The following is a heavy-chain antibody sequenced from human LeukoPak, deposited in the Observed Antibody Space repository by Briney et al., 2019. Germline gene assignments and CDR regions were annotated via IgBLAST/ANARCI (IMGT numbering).Heavy chain of an antibody. CDR2: ISSSSSYT. Sequence: GGSLRLSCAASGFTFSDYYMSWIRQAPGKGLEWVSYISSSSSYTNYADSVKGRFTISRDNAKRSLNLQMSSLRAEDTAVYYCATVHAKSWLFDYWGQGTLVTVST. V-gene: IGHV3-11*05. D-gene: IGHD3-9*01. CDR1: GFTFSDYY. CDR3: ATVHAKSWLFDY. J-gene: IGHJ4*02.